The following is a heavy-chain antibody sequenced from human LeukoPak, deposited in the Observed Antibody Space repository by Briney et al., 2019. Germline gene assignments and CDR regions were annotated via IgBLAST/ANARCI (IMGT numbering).Heavy chain of an antibody. Sequence: PGGSLRLSCAASGFTFSSYAMSWVRQAPGKGLEWVSAISGSGGSTYYADSVKGRFTISRDNSKNTLYLQMNSLRAEDTAVYYCARHPRYYDSSVLLPDAFDIWGQGTMVTVSS. J-gene: IGHJ3*02. CDR3: ARHPRYYDSSVLLPDAFDI. D-gene: IGHD3-22*01. CDR1: GFTFSSYA. CDR2: ISGSGGST. V-gene: IGHV3-23*01.